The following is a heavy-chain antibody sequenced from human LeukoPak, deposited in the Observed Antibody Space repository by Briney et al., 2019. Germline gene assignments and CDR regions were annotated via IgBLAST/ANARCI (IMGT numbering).Heavy chain of an antibody. J-gene: IGHJ4*02. D-gene: IGHD3-22*01. CDR1: GYRFTSYW. CDR2: IYPRDSDT. CDR3: ARRLYYYDSSGYGY. V-gene: IGHV5-51*01. Sequence: GASLQISCKGSGYRFTSYWIGRGRQMPGKGLEWMGIIYPRDSDTRYSPSFQGQVTISADKSISTAYLQWSSLKASDTAMYYCARRLYYYDSSGYGYWGEGTLVTVSS.